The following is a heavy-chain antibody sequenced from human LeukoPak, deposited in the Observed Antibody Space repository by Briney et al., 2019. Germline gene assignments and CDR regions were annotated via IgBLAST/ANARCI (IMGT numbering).Heavy chain of an antibody. D-gene: IGHD6-13*01. CDR3: ARRSGSSWSSFDY. V-gene: IGHV3-23*01. Sequence: GGSLTLSCAASGFTFNNYAMNWVRQAPGKGLECVSGISGFGGSTYYAPSVKGRLTISRDNFGNMLYLHLDSLRVEDTAIYYCARRSGSSWSSFDYWGQGALVTVSS. CDR1: GFTFNNYA. J-gene: IGHJ4*02. CDR2: ISGFGGST.